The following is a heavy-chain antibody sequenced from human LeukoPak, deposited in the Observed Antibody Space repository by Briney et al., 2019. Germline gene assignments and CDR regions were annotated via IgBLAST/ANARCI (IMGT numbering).Heavy chain of an antibody. J-gene: IGHJ4*02. CDR1: GGSISSHY. CDR3: ARVSYDFWSGYYNYYFDY. D-gene: IGHD3-3*01. V-gene: IGHV4-59*11. Sequence: SETLSLTCTVSGGSISSHYWSWIRQPPRKGLEWIGYIYYSGSTNYNPSLKSRVTISVDTSKNQFSLKLSSVTAADTAVYYCARVSYDFWSGYYNYYFDYWGQGTLVTVSS. CDR2: IYYSGST.